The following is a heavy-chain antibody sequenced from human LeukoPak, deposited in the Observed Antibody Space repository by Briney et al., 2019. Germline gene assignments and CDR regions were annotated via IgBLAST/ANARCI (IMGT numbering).Heavy chain of an antibody. V-gene: IGHV4-34*01. CDR3: ARGRSGKYYYGSGSYYKSPKESKHNWFDP. D-gene: IGHD3-10*01. Sequence: SETLSLTCAVYGGSFSGYYWSWIRQPPGKGLEWIGEINHSGSTNYNPSLKSRVTISVDTSKNQFSLKLSSVTAADTAVYYCARGRSGKYYYGSGSYYKSPKESKHNWFDPWGQGTLVTVSS. CDR1: GGSFSGYY. J-gene: IGHJ5*02. CDR2: INHSGST.